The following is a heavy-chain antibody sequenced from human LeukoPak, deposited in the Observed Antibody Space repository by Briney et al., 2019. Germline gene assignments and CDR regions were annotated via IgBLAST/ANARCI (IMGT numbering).Heavy chain of an antibody. V-gene: IGHV3-30*18. CDR1: GFTFSSSG. Sequence: GGSLRLSCATSGFTFSSSGIHWVRQAPGKGLEWVALISYDGSNKYYADSVKGRFTISRDNSKNTLYLQMNSLRPEDTAVYYCAKQGLTMAVAGTWSYYFDYWGQGTLVTVSS. CDR2: ISYDGSNK. CDR3: AKQGLTMAVAGTWSYYFDY. J-gene: IGHJ4*02. D-gene: IGHD6-19*01.